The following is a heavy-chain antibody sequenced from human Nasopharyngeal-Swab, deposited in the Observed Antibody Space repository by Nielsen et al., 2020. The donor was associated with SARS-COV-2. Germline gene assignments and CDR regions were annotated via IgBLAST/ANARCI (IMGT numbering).Heavy chain of an antibody. J-gene: IGHJ6*02. D-gene: IGHD3-3*01. CDR1: GGSISSSSYY. CDR2: IYTSGST. V-gene: IGHV4-61*05. Sequence: SETLSLTCTVSGGSISSSSYYWGWIRQPPGKGLEWIGRIYTSGSTNYNPSLKSRVTMSVDTSKNQFSLKLSSVTAADTAVYYCARGADYYDFWSGYPSGMDVWGQGTTVTVSS. CDR3: ARGADYYDFWSGYPSGMDV.